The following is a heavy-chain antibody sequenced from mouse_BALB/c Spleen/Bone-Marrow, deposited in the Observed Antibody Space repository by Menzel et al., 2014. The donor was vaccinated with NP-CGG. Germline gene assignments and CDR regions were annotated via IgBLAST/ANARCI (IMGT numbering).Heavy chain of an antibody. CDR1: GFTFSTYG. V-gene: IGHV5-6*02. D-gene: IGHD3-1*01. CDR3: TRQGSWAHYAMHY. Sequence: EVMLVESGGDLVKPGGSLKLSCAASGFTFSTYGMSWVRQTPDKRLEWVATISSGGGYTYYPDSVKGRFTISRDNAKNTRYLQMSSLKSEDTAMYYCTRQGSWAHYAMHYWGQGTSVTVSS. CDR2: ISSGGGYT. J-gene: IGHJ4*01.